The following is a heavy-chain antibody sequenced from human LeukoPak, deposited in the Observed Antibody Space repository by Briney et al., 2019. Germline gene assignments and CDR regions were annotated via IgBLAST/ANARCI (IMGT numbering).Heavy chain of an antibody. CDR1: GYTFTGYY. V-gene: IGHV1-2*02. J-gene: IGHJ5*02. CDR2: INPNSGGT. Sequence: ASVKVSCKASGYTFTGYYMHWVRQAPGQGLEWMGWINPNSGGTNYAQKFQGRVTMTRDTSISTAYMELSRLRSDDPAVYYCASSAGYCSGGSCYYWFDPWGQGTLVTVSS. CDR3: ASSAGYCSGGSCYYWFDP. D-gene: IGHD2-15*01.